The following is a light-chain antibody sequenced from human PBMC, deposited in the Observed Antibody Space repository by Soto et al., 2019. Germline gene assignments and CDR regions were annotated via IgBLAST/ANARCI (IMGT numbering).Light chain of an antibody. CDR1: QSVGRDY. CDR3: HQYAYSPLT. Sequence: EIVLTQSPGTLSLSPGERATLSCWASQSVGRDYLGWYQQKPGQAPRLRIYDASVRATGNSDRFSGSGSGTDFTLTIARLEPEDFAVYYCHQYAYSPLTFGQGTRLEI. J-gene: IGKJ5*01. CDR2: DAS. V-gene: IGKV3-20*01.